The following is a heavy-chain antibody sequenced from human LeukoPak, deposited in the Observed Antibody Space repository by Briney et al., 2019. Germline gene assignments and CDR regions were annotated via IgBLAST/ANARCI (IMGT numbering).Heavy chain of an antibody. V-gene: IGHV3-21*01. CDR1: GFTFSSYS. Sequence: GGSLRLSCAASGFTFSSYSMNWVRQAPGKGLEWVSSISSSSSYIYYADSVKGRFTISRDNAKNSLYLQMNSLRAEDTAVYYCAREGAHIAARHYYFDYWGQGTLVTVSS. CDR3: AREGAHIAARHYYFDY. CDR2: ISSSSSYI. D-gene: IGHD6-6*01. J-gene: IGHJ4*02.